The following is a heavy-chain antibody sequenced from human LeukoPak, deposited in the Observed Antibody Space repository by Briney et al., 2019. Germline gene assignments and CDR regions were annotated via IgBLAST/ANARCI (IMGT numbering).Heavy chain of an antibody. D-gene: IGHD3-3*01. J-gene: IGHJ4*02. CDR2: IKQEGSEK. Sequence: GGSLRLSCAASGFTFSSYWMSWVRQAPGKGLEWVANIKQEGSEKYYVDSVKGRFTTSRDNAKNSLYLQMNSLRAEDTAVYYCARERQNKDFWSGGDYWGQGTLVTVSS. CDR3: ARERQNKDFWSGGDY. V-gene: IGHV3-7*01. CDR1: GFTFSSYW.